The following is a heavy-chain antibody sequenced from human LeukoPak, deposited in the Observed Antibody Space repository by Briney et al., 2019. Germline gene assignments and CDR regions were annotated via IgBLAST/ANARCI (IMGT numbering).Heavy chain of an antibody. V-gene: IGHV3-64*01. CDR2: ISSDGDNV. Sequence: GGSLRLSCTASGFTFSSYAMHWVRRAPGKGLEYVSGISSDGDNVYYANSVRDRFTISRDNSKNTLYLQMGSLRDEDMAVYSCARGPRYSFYWGQGTLVSVSS. CDR3: ARGPRYSFY. CDR1: GFTFSSYA. J-gene: IGHJ4*02. D-gene: IGHD6-13*01.